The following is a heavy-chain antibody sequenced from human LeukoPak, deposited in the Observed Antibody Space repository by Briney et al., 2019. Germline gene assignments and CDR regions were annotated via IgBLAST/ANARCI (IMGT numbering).Heavy chain of an antibody. Sequence: GGSLRLSCVASEFTVSSNYMSWVRQAPGKGLEWVSVIFSGGSTLYADSVKGRFTISRDNPKNTLYLQMNSLRAEDTAVYYCARRRSSSWSDAFDIWGQGTMVTVSS. CDR3: ARRRSSSWSDAFDI. D-gene: IGHD6-13*01. V-gene: IGHV3-53*01. CDR1: EFTVSSNY. CDR2: IFSGGST. J-gene: IGHJ3*02.